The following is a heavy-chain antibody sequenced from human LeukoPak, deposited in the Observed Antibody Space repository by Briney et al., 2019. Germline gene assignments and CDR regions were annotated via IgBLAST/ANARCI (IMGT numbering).Heavy chain of an antibody. CDR1: GGSFSGYY. Sequence: SSETLSLTCAVYGGSFSGYYWSWIRQPPGKGLEWIGEINHSGSTNYNPSLKSRVTISVDTSKNQFSLKLSSVTAADTAVYYCARHGGIKTFDYWGQGTLVTVSS. CDR2: INHSGST. D-gene: IGHD1-14*01. J-gene: IGHJ4*02. CDR3: ARHGGIKTFDY. V-gene: IGHV4-34*01.